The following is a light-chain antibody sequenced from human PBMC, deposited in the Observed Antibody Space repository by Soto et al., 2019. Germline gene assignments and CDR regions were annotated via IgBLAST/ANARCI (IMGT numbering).Light chain of an antibody. V-gene: IGKV3-20*01. CDR2: GAS. CDR1: QSVSSSY. CDR3: HQYGSSPPT. J-gene: IGKJ1*01. Sequence: EIVLTQSPGTLSLSPGERATLSCRASQSVSSSYLAWYQQKPGQAPRPLIYGASSRATGTPDRFSGSGSGTDFTLTISSLEPEDFAVYYCHQYGSSPPTFAQGTRWIS.